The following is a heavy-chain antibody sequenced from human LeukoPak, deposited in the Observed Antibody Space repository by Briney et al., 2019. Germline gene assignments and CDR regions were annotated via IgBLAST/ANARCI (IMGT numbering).Heavy chain of an antibody. CDR3: ARHRAYSSAPPFDY. V-gene: IGHV4-59*08. CDR1: GGPISSFY. D-gene: IGHD6-25*01. Sequence: SETLSLTCSVSGGPISSFYWSWIRQPPGKGLEWVGDIYYTGSTNYNPSLTSRVTLFVHIYKNHLSLTLSSVTPADTGLYYCARHRAYSSAPPFDYWGQGALVTVSS. J-gene: IGHJ4*02. CDR2: IYYTGST.